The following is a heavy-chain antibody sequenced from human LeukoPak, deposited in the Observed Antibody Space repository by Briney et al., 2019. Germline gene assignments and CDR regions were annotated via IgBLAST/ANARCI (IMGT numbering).Heavy chain of an antibody. CDR2: ISGSGGST. V-gene: IGHV3-23*01. J-gene: IGHJ4*02. CDR1: GFTFSSYG. Sequence: PGGTLRLSCAASGFTFSSYGMSWVRQAPGKGLEWVSAISGSGGSTYYADSVKGRFTISRDNSKNTLYLQMNSLRAEDTAVYYCAKGRRVVSSYFDYWGQGTLVTVSS. CDR3: AKGRRVVSSYFDY. D-gene: IGHD2-15*01.